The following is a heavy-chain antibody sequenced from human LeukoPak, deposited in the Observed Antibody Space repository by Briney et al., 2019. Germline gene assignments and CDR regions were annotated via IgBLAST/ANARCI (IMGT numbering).Heavy chain of an antibody. V-gene: IGHV1-2*02. CDR2: INPNSGGT. J-gene: IGHJ4*02. CDR1: GYTFTSYG. CDR3: ARSPDILTGENFDY. D-gene: IGHD3-9*01. Sequence: ASVKVSCKASGYTFTSYGISWVRQAPGQGLEWMGWINPNSGGTNYAQKFQDRVTMTRDTSISTDYMELSRLRFDDTAVYYCARSPDILTGENFDYWGQGTLVTVSS.